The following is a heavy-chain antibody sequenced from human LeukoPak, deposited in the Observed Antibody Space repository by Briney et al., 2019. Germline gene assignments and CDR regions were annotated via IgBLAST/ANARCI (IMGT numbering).Heavy chain of an antibody. CDR3: ARSQYYYDSSGLLRY. V-gene: IGHV3-33*01. CDR2: IWYDGSNK. J-gene: IGHJ4*02. D-gene: IGHD3-22*01. CDR1: GFTFSSYG. Sequence: PGGSLRLSCAASGFTFSSYGMHWVRQAPGKGLEWVAVIWYDGSNKYYADSVKGRFTIFRDNSKNTLYLQMNSLRAEDTAVYYCARSQYYYDSSGLLRYWGQGTLVTVSS.